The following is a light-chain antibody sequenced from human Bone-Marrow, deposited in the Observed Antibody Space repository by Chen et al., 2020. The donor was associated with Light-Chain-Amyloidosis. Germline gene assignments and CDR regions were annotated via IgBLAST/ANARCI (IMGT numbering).Light chain of an antibody. CDR1: SSYVGAFNY. J-gene: IGLJ3*02. CDR3: SSYTRISGLNWV. V-gene: IGLV2-14*01. Sequence: QSALTPPASVSGSPDESVTIFCTGTSSYVGAFNYVSWYQQHPGKVPTLMIYEVTFRPSGASDRFSGSKSGNTAFLTISGLQAEDETVYYCSSYTRISGLNWVFGGGTKLTVL. CDR2: EVT.